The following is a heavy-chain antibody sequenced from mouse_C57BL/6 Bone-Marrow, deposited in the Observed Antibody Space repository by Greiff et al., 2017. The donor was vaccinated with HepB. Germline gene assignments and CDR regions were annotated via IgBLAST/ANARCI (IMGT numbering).Heavy chain of an antibody. V-gene: IGHV5-17*01. CDR2: ISSGSSTI. CDR3: ARGYYGNGDWFAY. D-gene: IGHD2-1*01. Sequence: VQLKESGGGLVKPGGSLKLSCAASGFTFSDYGMHWVRQAPEKGLEWVAYISSGSSTIYYADTVKGRFTISRDNAKNTLFLQMTSLRSEDTAMYYCARGYYGNGDWFAYWGQGTLVTVSA. CDR1: GFTFSDYG. J-gene: IGHJ3*01.